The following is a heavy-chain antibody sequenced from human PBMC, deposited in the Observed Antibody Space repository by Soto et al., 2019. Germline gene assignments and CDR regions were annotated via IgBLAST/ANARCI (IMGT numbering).Heavy chain of an antibody. CDR2: MNPNSGNT. V-gene: IGHV1-8*01. CDR3: ARGLYYYDFWSGYYRDYYYYGMDV. CDR1: GYTFTSYD. D-gene: IGHD3-3*01. J-gene: IGHJ6*02. Sequence: ASVKVSCKASGYTFTSYDINWVRQATGQGLEWMGWMNPNSGNTGYAQKFQGRVTMTRNTSISTAYMELSSLRSEDTAVYYCARGLYYYDFWSGYYRDYYYYGMDVWGQGTTVTVS.